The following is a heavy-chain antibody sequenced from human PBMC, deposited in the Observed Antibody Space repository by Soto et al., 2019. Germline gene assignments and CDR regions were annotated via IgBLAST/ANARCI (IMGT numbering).Heavy chain of an antibody. J-gene: IGHJ6*03. CDR2: ISGSGGST. Sequence: GGSLRLSCAASGFTFSSYAMSWVRQAPGKGLEWVSAISGSGGSTYYADSVKGRFTISRDNSKNTLYLQMNSLRAEDTAVYYWAKDRGWFGDYYYYYYMDVWGKGTTVTVSS. V-gene: IGHV3-23*01. D-gene: IGHD3-10*01. CDR1: GFTFSSYA. CDR3: AKDRGWFGDYYYYYYMDV.